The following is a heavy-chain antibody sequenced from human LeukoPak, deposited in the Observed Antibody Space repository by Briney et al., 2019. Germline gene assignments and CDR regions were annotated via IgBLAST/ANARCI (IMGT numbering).Heavy chain of an antibody. D-gene: IGHD3-22*01. CDR2: IYTSGST. V-gene: IGHV4-61*02. J-gene: IGHJ4*02. CDR1: GGSISIGSYY. Sequence: PSQTLSLTCTVSGGSISIGSYYWSWIRQPAGKGLEWIVRIYTSGSTNYNPSLKSRVTISVDTPKNQFSLKLSSVTAADTAVYYCARGHRYYYDSSGYYYYFDYWGQGTLVTVSS. CDR3: ARGHRYYYDSSGYYYYFDY.